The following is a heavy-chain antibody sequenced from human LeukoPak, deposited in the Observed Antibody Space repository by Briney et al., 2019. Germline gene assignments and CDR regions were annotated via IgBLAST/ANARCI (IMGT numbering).Heavy chain of an antibody. V-gene: IGHV1-69*13. J-gene: IGHJ4*02. CDR1: GGIFSNYA. D-gene: IGHD3-10*01. CDR3: AREWAGYGSGSYFYY. CDR2: IIPLFGKP. Sequence: SVKVSCKASGGIFSNYAISWVRQAPGQGLEWVGGIIPLFGKPKYAQKFLGRVTIYADESTSTAYMELSSLRSEDTAMYYCAREWAGYGSGSYFYYWGQGTLVTVSS.